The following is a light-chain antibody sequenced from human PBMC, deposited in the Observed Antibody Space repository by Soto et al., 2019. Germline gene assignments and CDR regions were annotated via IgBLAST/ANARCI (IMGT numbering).Light chain of an antibody. Sequence: EIVLTQSPGILSLSPGQRVTLSCRASQSVSNDFLAWYQLKPGQAPRLLIYGASTRATDVPDRFSGSGSGADFTLTISRLEPEDFAVYYCQQYGSSPPRTFGQGTKVEMK. CDR1: QSVSNDF. J-gene: IGKJ1*01. CDR3: QQYGSSPPRT. CDR2: GAS. V-gene: IGKV3-20*01.